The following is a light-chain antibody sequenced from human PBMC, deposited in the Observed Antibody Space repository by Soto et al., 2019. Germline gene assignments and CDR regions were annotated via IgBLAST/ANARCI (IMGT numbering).Light chain of an antibody. V-gene: IGKV1-9*01. CDR3: QQLHTYPLT. CDR2: AAS. Sequence: DIQMTQSPSSLSASVGDTVTITCRASERVAKWLAWYHQKPGNAPKVLIYAASTLHGVTSRFSGDGSGTEFTLTIRRLQPEDFATYFCQQLHTYPLTFGGGTKVDTK. J-gene: IGKJ4*01. CDR1: ERVAKW.